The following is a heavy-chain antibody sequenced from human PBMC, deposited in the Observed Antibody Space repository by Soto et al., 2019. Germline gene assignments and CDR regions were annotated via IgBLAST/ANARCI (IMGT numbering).Heavy chain of an antibody. D-gene: IGHD1-26*01. Sequence: PGGSLRLSCAASGFTFSSYAMSWVRQAPWKGLEWVSAISGSGGTTYYADSVKGRFTISRDNSKNTLYLQMNSLRAEDTAIYYCAKGSVGLDYWGQGTLVTVSS. CDR1: GFTFSSYA. CDR3: AKGSVGLDY. J-gene: IGHJ4*02. CDR2: ISGSGGTT. V-gene: IGHV3-23*01.